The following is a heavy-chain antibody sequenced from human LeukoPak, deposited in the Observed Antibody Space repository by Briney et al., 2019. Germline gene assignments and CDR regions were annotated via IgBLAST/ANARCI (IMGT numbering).Heavy chain of an antibody. CDR3: ARGSYSSGWLDFDY. Sequence: ASVKVSCKASGYTFTSYAMNWVRQAPGQGLEWMGWINTNTGNPTYAQGFTGRFVFSLDTSVSTAYLQISSLKAEDTAVYYCARGSYSSGWLDFDYWGQGTLVTVSS. V-gene: IGHV7-4-1*02. D-gene: IGHD6-19*01. CDR1: GYTFTSYA. CDR2: INTNTGNP. J-gene: IGHJ4*02.